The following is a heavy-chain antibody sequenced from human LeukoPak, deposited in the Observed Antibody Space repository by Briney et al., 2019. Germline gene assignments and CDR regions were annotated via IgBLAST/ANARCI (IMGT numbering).Heavy chain of an antibody. J-gene: IGHJ4*02. V-gene: IGHV4-61*02. CDR2: IYTSGST. CDR3: ARNRDGYNSFDY. D-gene: IGHD5-24*01. CDR1: GGSISSGSYY. Sequence: SQTLSLTCTVSGGSISSGSYYWSWIRQPAGKGLEWIGRIYTSGSTNYNPSLKSRVTISVDTSKNQFSLKLSSVTAADTAVYYCARNRDGYNSFDYWGQGTLVTVFS.